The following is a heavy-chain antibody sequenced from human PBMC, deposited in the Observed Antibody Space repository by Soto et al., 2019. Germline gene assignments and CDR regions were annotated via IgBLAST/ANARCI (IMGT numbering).Heavy chain of an antibody. J-gene: IGHJ4*02. Sequence: GESLKISCTGSGYSFTSYWIGWVRQMPGKGLEWMGIIYPGDSDTRYSPSFQGQVTISADKSISTAYLQWSSLKASDTAMYYCARSIAAAGTPFDYWGQGTLVTVSS. D-gene: IGHD6-13*01. CDR1: GYSFTSYW. CDR2: IYPGDSDT. CDR3: ARSIAAAGTPFDY. V-gene: IGHV5-51*01.